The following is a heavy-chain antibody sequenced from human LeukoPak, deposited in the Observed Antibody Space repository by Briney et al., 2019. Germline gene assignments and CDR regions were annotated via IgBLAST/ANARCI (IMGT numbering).Heavy chain of an antibody. Sequence: SETLSLTCTVYGGSISSGYYHWSWIRQPAGKGLEWIGRIYSSGNTNYNPSLKSRVTISVDTSKNQFSLKLSSVTAADMAVYYCTRDSGNYQWFAFWGQGTLVTVSS. D-gene: IGHD1-26*01. CDR3: TRDSGNYQWFAF. CDR2: IYSSGNT. CDR1: GGSISSGYYH. V-gene: IGHV4-61*02. J-gene: IGHJ4*02.